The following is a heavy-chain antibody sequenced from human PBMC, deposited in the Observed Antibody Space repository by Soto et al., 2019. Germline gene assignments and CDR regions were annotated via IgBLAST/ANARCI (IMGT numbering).Heavy chain of an antibody. V-gene: IGHV5-51*01. Sequence: RGESLKISCKGSGYSFTKYWIGWVRQMPGKGLEWMGIIYPDNSDTRCSPSFQGQVTISADKSISTAHLQWSSLKASDTAMYYCARQREACSSTSCYYPFDIWGQGTMVTVSS. CDR1: GYSFTKYW. D-gene: IGHD2-2*01. J-gene: IGHJ3*02. CDR2: IYPDNSDT. CDR3: ARQREACSSTSCYYPFDI.